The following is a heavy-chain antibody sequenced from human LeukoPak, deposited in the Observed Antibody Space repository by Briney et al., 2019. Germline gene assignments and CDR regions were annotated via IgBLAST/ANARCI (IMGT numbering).Heavy chain of an antibody. CDR2: INTNTGNP. D-gene: IGHD4-11*01. CDR3: ARDEDPLTGYTTVTTGDY. V-gene: IGHV7-4-1*02. J-gene: IGHJ4*02. CDR1: GFTLTSYY. Sequence: ASVKVSCKASGFTLTSYYVHWVRQAPGQGLEWMGWINTNTGNPTYAQGFTGRFVFSLDTSVSTAYLQISSLKAEDTAVYYCARDEDPLTGYTTVTTGDYWGQGTLVTVSS.